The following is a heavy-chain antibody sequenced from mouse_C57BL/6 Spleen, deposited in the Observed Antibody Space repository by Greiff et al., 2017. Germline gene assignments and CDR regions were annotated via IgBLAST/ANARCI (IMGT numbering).Heavy chain of an antibody. Sequence: EVQLQQSGPELVKPGASVKISCKASGYTFTDYYMNWVKQSHGKSLEWIGDINPNNGGTSYNQKFKGKATLTVDKSSSTAYMELRSLTSEDSAVYYCARRWDYYCSSLWAMDYWGQGTSVTVSS. CDR1: GYTFTDYY. CDR3: ARRWDYYCSSLWAMDY. J-gene: IGHJ4*01. D-gene: IGHD1-1*01. CDR2: INPNNGGT. V-gene: IGHV1-26*01.